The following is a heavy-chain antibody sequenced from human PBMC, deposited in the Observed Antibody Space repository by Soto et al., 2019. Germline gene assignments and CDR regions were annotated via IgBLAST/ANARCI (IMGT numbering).Heavy chain of an antibody. J-gene: IGHJ6*02. V-gene: IGHV1-69*05. CDR2: ISPIFGTA. Sequence: QVQLVQSGAEVKKPGSSVKVSCKASGGTFSSYAISWVRQAPGQGLEWMGGISPIFGTANYAQKFQGGVTITPDEPTRTAYMDLSSLRSEDTAVYYCARAGLTTVPDVYYYRLYVWGHGPTVTFSS. CDR3: ARAGLTTVPDVYYYRLYV. CDR1: GGTFSSYA. D-gene: IGHD4-17*01.